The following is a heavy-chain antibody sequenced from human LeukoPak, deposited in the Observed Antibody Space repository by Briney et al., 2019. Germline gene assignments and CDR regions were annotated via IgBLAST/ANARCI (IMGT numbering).Heavy chain of an antibody. V-gene: IGHV1-69*13. Sequence: SVKVSCRAAGGSFSRGTFSTYVINWVRQAPGQGLEWMGGIIPMFGTANYAQKFQGRVTITADESTSTAYMEPSSLRSEDTAVYYCARINYYDSGSVNYYYYYMDVWGKGTTVIISS. CDR1: GGSFSRGTFSTYV. D-gene: IGHD3-10*01. CDR2: IIPMFGTA. CDR3: ARINYYDSGSVNYYYYYMDV. J-gene: IGHJ6*03.